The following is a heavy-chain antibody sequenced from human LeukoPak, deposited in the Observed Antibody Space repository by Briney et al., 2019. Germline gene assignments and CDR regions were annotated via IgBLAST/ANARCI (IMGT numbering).Heavy chain of an antibody. J-gene: IGHJ4*02. Sequence: ASEKVSCKASGYTVTSYYMHWVRQAPRQGLEWIGIINPSGGSTSYAQKFQGRVAMPRDTSTSTVYMELSSLTSEDTAVYYCARDEAPGLDLDYWGEGNLGTVSP. CDR2: INPSGGST. D-gene: IGHD3-9*01. CDR3: ARDEAPGLDLDY. V-gene: IGHV1-46*01. CDR1: GYTVTSYY.